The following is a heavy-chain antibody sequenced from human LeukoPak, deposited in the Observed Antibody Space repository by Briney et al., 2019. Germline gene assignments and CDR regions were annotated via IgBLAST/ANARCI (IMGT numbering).Heavy chain of an antibody. V-gene: IGHV3-23*01. D-gene: IGHD3-22*01. Sequence: GGSLRLSCAASGFTFSSYAMSWVRQAPGKGLEWVSAISGSGGSTYYADSVKGRFTISRDNSKNTLYLQMNSLRAEDTAVYYCARYYDSSGYYWGHFDYWGQETLVTVSS. CDR2: ISGSGGST. CDR1: GFTFSSYA. CDR3: ARYYDSSGYYWGHFDY. J-gene: IGHJ4*02.